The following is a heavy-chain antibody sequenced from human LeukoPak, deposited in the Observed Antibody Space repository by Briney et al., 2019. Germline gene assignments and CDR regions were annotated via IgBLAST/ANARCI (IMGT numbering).Heavy chain of an antibody. CDR2: ISGSGSGGST. J-gene: IGHJ4*02. Sequence: GGSLRLTCAASGFTFSSSAMSWVRQAPGKGLEWVSSISGSGSGGSTYYADSVKGRFTISRDNSKNTLYLQMNSLRAEDTAVYYCAKSGYNRFDYWGQGTLVTVSS. V-gene: IGHV3-23*01. CDR3: AKSGYNRFDY. D-gene: IGHD5-24*01. CDR1: GFTFSSSA.